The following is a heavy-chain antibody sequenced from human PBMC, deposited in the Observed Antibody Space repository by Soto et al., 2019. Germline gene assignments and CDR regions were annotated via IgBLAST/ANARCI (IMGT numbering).Heavy chain of an antibody. CDR2: IRSKAYGGTT. Sequence: PGGSLRLSCTASGFTFGDYAMSWVRQAPGKGLEWVGFIRSKAYGGTTEYAASVKGRFTISRDDSKSIAYLQMNSLKTEDTAVYYCTRDDSSSWYSGYYYGMDVWGQGTTVTVS. CDR1: GFTFGDYA. CDR3: TRDDSSSWYSGYYYGMDV. J-gene: IGHJ6*02. V-gene: IGHV3-49*04. D-gene: IGHD6-13*01.